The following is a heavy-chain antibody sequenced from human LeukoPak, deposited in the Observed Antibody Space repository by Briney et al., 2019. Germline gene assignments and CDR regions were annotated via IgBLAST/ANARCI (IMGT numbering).Heavy chain of an antibody. CDR2: IYSGGST. V-gene: IGHV3-66*01. D-gene: IGHD2-2*01. J-gene: IGHJ6*02. CDR1: GFTVSSNY. CDR3: ARDFRLESAAMRSYYYNGMDV. Sequence: GGSLRLSCAASGFTVSSNYMSWVRQAPGKGLEWVSVIYSGGSTYYADSVKGRFTISRDNSKNTLYLQMNSLRAEDTAVYYCARDFRLESAAMRSYYYNGMDVWGQGTTVTVSS.